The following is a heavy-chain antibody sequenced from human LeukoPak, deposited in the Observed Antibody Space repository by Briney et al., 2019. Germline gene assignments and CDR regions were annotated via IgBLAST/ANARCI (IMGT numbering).Heavy chain of an antibody. Sequence: GGSLRLSCAPSKFTFSSYPMHSVRQAPGKGLEWVAVIANDGRDKHCADSVKGRFTISRDNSKNTLYLQINSLRAEDTAVYYCARDRKEAAADYYFDHWGQGTLVTVSS. J-gene: IGHJ4*02. V-gene: IGHV3-30-3*01. CDR2: IANDGRDK. D-gene: IGHD6-13*01. CDR3: ARDRKEAAADYYFDH. CDR1: KFTFSSYP.